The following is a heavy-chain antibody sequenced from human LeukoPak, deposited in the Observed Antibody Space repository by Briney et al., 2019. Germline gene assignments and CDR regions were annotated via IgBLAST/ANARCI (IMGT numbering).Heavy chain of an antibody. Sequence: GASVKVSCKASGYTFTSYDINWVRQATGQGLEWMGWMNPNSGNTGYAQKFQGRVTMTRNTSISTAYMELSSLRSEDTAVYYCARGGYYDFWSGYYSYYFDYWGQGTLVTASS. J-gene: IGHJ4*02. D-gene: IGHD3-3*01. CDR1: GYTFTSYD. CDR2: MNPNSGNT. CDR3: ARGGYYDFWSGYYSYYFDY. V-gene: IGHV1-8*01.